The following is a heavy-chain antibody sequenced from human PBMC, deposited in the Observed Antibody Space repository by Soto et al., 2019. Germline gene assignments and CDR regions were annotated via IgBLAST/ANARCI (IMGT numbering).Heavy chain of an antibody. J-gene: IGHJ4*02. D-gene: IGHD6-19*01. Sequence: QLQLQESGSGLVKPSQTLSLTCAVSGGSISSGGSSWSWIRQPPGKGLEWIGYIDHSGSTYYNPSIKRRVTISLDRSQNQCSLKLSSVAAAETAVYYCARAGDSSGPVALGYWGQGTLVTVSS. CDR1: GGSISSGGSS. CDR3: ARAGDSSGPVALGY. V-gene: IGHV4-30-2*01. CDR2: IDHSGST.